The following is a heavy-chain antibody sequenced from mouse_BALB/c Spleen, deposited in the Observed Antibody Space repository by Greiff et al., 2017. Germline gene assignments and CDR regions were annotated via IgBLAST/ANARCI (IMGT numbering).Heavy chain of an antibody. V-gene: IGHV5-12-1*01. CDR1: GFAFSSYD. Sequence: EVQGVESGGGLVKPGGSLKLSCAASGFAFSSYDMSWVRQTPEKRLEWVAYISSGGGSTYYPDTVKGRFTISRDNAKNTLYLQMSSLKSEDTAMYYCARDYEYAMDYWGQGTSVTVSS. CDR2: ISSGGGST. J-gene: IGHJ4*01. D-gene: IGHD1-1*01. CDR3: ARDYEYAMDY.